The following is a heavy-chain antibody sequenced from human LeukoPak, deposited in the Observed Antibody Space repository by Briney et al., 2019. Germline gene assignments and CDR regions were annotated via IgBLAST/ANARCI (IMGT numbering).Heavy chain of an antibody. CDR2: IYSGGDT. CDR1: GFTVSSNY. CDR3: AKERSLEIAVAGTVFDY. V-gene: IGHV3-66*01. D-gene: IGHD6-19*01. J-gene: IGHJ4*02. Sequence: GSLRLSCAASGFTVSSNYMGWVRQAPGKGLEWVSVIYSGGDTYYADSVKGRFTISRDNSKNMIYLEMSSLKAEDTAVYYCAKERSLEIAVAGTVFDYWGLGTLVTVSS.